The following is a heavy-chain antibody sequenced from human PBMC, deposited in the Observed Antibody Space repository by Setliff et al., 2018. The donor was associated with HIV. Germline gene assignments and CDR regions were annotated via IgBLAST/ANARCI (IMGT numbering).Heavy chain of an antibody. J-gene: IGHJ6*03. V-gene: IGHV3-15*01. CDR3: TRVGETRIVGSRRENYYFYMDV. CDR1: GLTFTYAW. D-gene: IGHD1-26*01. Sequence: PGGSLRLSCAASGLTFTYAWMSWVRQAPGKGLEWVGRIKSNPNGGTTDYAAAVKGRFTISRDDSKNTVYLQMNSLKIEDTAVYYCTRVGETRIVGSRRENYYFYMDVWGKGTTVTVSS. CDR2: IKSNPNGGTT.